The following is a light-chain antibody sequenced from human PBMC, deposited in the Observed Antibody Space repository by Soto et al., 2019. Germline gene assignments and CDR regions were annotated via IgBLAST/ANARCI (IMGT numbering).Light chain of an antibody. CDR3: QQYGSSPLT. V-gene: IGKV3-20*01. CDR1: QSLSSNY. Sequence: EIVLTQSPGTLSLSPGERATLSCRASQSLSSNYLAWYQQRPGQAPRLLIYGASSRATGIPDRFSGSGSGTDFTLTISRLEPEDFAVYYCQQYGSSPLTFGGGTKVDIK. J-gene: IGKJ4*01. CDR2: GAS.